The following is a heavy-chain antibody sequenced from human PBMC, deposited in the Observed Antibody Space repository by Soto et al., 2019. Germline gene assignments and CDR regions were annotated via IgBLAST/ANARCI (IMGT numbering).Heavy chain of an antibody. D-gene: IGHD3-3*01. J-gene: IGHJ5*02. V-gene: IGHV4-30-2*01. CDR2: IYHSGST. Sequence: PSETLSLTCAVSGGSISSGGYSWSWIRQPPGKGLEWIGYIYHSGSTYYNPSLKSRVTISVDRSKNQFSLKLSSVTAADTAVYYCARAGTIFGVVTPPNWFDPWGQGTLVTVSS. CDR1: GGSISSGGYS. CDR3: ARAGTIFGVVTPPNWFDP.